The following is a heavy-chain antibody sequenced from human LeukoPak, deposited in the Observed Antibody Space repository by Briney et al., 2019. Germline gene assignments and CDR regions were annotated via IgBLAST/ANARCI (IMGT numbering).Heavy chain of an antibody. Sequence: SETLSLTCTASGGSISSSTYYWAWICQSPGKGLEWIGSITYSGSTYYNPSLESRVTISVDTSKNQFSLRLISVTAVDTAVYYCARQGVGATDCWGQGTLVTVSS. D-gene: IGHD1-26*01. CDR3: ARQGVGATDC. CDR1: GGSISSSTYY. CDR2: ITYSGST. J-gene: IGHJ4*02. V-gene: IGHV4-39*01.